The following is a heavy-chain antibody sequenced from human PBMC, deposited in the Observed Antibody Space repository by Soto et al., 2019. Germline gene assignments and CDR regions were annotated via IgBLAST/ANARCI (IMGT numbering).Heavy chain of an antibody. CDR3: ARDKGYSQTPLALFDY. Sequence: GASVKVSCKASGYTFTSYYMHWVRQAPGQGLEWMGIINPSGGSTSYAQKFQGRVTMTRDTSTSTVYMELSSLRSEDTAVYYCARDKGYSQTPLALFDYWGQGTLVTVSS. V-gene: IGHV1-46*01. CDR2: INPSGGST. J-gene: IGHJ4*02. D-gene: IGHD4-4*01. CDR1: GYTFTSYY.